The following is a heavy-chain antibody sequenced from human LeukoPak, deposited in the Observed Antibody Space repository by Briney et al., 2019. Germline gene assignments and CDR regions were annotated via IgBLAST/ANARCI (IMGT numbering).Heavy chain of an antibody. V-gene: IGHV3-15*01. Sequence: GSLRLSCAASGFTFSNAWMTWVRQAPGKGLEWVGRIKSKPDGGTIDYAAPVKGRFTISRDDSKDTLYLQMNSLKIEDAAVYYCTTVGSAWNFDYWGQGTLVTVSS. D-gene: IGHD6-25*01. CDR1: GFTFSNAW. J-gene: IGHJ4*02. CDR3: TTVGSAWNFDY. CDR2: IKSKPDGGTI.